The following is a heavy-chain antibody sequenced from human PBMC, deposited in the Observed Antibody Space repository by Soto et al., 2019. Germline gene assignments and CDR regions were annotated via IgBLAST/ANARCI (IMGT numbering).Heavy chain of an antibody. CDR1: GFTLSGYA. J-gene: IGHJ4*02. Sequence: GGSLRLSCAASGFTLSGYAMDWVRQAPGKGLEYVSGISSNGVGTYYTNSVQGRFTISRDNSKNTLYLQMNSLRAEDTAVYYCTKDHGFWSDYHEYWGQGTLVTVSS. CDR3: TKDHGFWSDYHEY. D-gene: IGHD3-3*01. CDR2: ISSNGVGT. V-gene: IGHV3-64*04.